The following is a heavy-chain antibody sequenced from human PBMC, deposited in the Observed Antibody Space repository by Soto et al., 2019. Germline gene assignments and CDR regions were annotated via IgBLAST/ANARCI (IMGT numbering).Heavy chain of an antibody. CDR1: RYTFISYD. D-gene: IGHD3-16*01. V-gene: IGHV1-8*01. CDR2: MNPNSGNT. Sequence: QVQLVQSGAEVKKSGASVKVSCKASRYTFISYDINWVRQATGQGLEWMGWMNPNSGNTGYAQKFQGRITMTRNTSTNTAYMEPSSLRSEDTSVYYCARGQEVWWNAGPLGLHGLDVWGQGTTVTVSS. J-gene: IGHJ6*02. CDR3: ARGQEVWWNAGPLGLHGLDV.